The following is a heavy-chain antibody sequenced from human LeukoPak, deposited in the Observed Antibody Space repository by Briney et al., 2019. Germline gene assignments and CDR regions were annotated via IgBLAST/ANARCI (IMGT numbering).Heavy chain of an antibody. D-gene: IGHD2-15*01. CDR1: GFTFSSYS. Sequence: GSLRLSCAASGFTFSSYSMNWVRQAPGKGLEWVSSISSSSSYIYYADSVKGRFTISRDNAKNSLYLQMNSLRAEDTAVYYCARDRCSGGSCYSGWTYFDYWGQGTLVTVSS. CDR3: ARDRCSGGSCYSGWTYFDY. V-gene: IGHV3-21*01. J-gene: IGHJ4*02. CDR2: ISSSSSYI.